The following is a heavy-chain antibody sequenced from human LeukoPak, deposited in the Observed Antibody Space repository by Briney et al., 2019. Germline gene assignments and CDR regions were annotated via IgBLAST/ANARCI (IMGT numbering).Heavy chain of an antibody. D-gene: IGHD1-14*01. J-gene: IGHJ6*03. CDR3: ARGVRLNLLYYYYYMDV. CDR2: IYYSGST. CDR1: GGPISSYY. Sequence: SETLSLTCTVSGGPISSYYWSWIRQPPGKGLEWIGYIYYSGSTNYNPSLKSRVTISVDTSKNQFSLKLSSVTAADTAVYYCARGVRLNLLYYYYYMDVWGKGTTVTVSS. V-gene: IGHV4-59*01.